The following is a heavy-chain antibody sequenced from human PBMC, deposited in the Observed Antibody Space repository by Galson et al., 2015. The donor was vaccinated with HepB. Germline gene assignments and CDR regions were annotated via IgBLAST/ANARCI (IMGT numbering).Heavy chain of an antibody. V-gene: IGHV3-30*04. J-gene: IGHJ3*02. CDR3: ARDTRDSSSWYLSVRGYSISDAFDI. CDR1: GFTFSSYA. Sequence: SLRLSCAASGFTFSSYAMHWVRQAPGKGLEWVAVISYDGSNKYYADSVKGRFTISRDNSKNTLYLQMNSLRAEDTAVYYCARDTRDSSSWYLSVRGYSISDAFDIWGQGTMVTVSS. D-gene: IGHD6-13*01. CDR2: ISYDGSNK.